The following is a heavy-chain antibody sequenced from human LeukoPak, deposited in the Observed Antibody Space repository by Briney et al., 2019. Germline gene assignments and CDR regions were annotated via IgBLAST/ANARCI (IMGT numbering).Heavy chain of an antibody. D-gene: IGHD5-18*01. Sequence: PGGSLRLSCAASGFTFDDYAMHWVRQAPGKGLEWVSGISWNSGSIGYADSVKGRFTISRDNAKNSLYLQMNSLRAEDTALYYCAKDRRGYSYGYVDYWGQGTLVTVSS. CDR2: ISWNSGSI. CDR1: GFTFDDYA. CDR3: AKDRRGYSYGYVDY. V-gene: IGHV3-9*01. J-gene: IGHJ4*02.